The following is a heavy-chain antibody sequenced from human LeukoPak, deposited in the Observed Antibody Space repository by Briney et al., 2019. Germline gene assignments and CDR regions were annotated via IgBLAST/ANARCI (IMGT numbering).Heavy chain of an antibody. CDR3: ARFSSITMARGVIGY. D-gene: IGHD3-10*01. Sequence: SETLSLTCTVSGGSISSSSYYWGWIRQPPGKGLKWIGSIYYSGSTYYNPSLKSRVTISVDTSKNQFSLKLSSVTAADTAVYYCARFSSITMARGVIGYWGQGTLVTVSS. CDR2: IYYSGST. CDR1: GGSISSSSYY. J-gene: IGHJ4*02. V-gene: IGHV4-39*01.